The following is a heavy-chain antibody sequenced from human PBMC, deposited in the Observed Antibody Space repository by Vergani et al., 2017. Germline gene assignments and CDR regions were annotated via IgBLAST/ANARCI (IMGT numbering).Heavy chain of an antibody. CDR1: GFTFSNSA. CDR2: ISGPGLST. V-gene: IGHV3-23*01. CDR3: AGPQGTSAYYYGGFDY. J-gene: IGHJ4*02. D-gene: IGHD3-22*01. Sequence: EVQLLESGGGLVQPGGSLRLSCAASGFTFSNSAVSWVRQAPGRGLAWVSSISGPGLSTYYADSVKGRFSISRDNSKNTVFLQMHSLRAEDTAIYYCAGPQGTSAYYYGGFDYWGQGILVTVSS.